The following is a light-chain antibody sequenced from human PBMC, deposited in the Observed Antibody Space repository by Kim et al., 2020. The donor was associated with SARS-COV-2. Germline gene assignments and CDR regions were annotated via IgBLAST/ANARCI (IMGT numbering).Light chain of an antibody. V-gene: IGLV3-21*04. CDR3: QVWDSSSDHVI. CDR2: YDS. J-gene: IGLJ2*01. CDR1: SIGIKS. Sequence: APGQTATSTCEGNSIGIKSVHWYQQKPGQAPVLVMYYDSDRPSGIPERFSGSNSGNTATLTISRVEAGDEADYYCQVWDSSSDHVIFGGGTQLTVL.